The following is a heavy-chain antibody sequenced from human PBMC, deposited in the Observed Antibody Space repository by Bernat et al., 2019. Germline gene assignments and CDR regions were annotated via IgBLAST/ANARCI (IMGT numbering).Heavy chain of an antibody. Sequence: EVHLLESGGGLVQPGGSLRLSCAASGFTFSSYAMNWVRQAPGKGLEWVSVISGSGSSTFYADSVKGRFTISRDNSKNTVYLQMNSLRAEDTAVYYCAKDTPSVRGVIHFDYWGQGALVSVSS. D-gene: IGHD3-10*01. CDR1: GFTFSSYA. J-gene: IGHJ4*02. CDR2: ISGSGSST. V-gene: IGHV3-23*01. CDR3: AKDTPSVRGVIHFDY.